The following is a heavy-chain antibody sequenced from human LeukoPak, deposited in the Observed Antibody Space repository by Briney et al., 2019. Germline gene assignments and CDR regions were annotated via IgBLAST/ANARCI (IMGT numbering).Heavy chain of an antibody. CDR3: ARAPEYGWGSYLLY. V-gene: IGHV4-34*01. J-gene: IGHJ4*02. CDR1: GGSFSGYY. CDR2: INHSGST. Sequence: PSETLSLTRAVYGGSFSGYYWSWIRQPPRKGLEWIGEINHSGSTNYNPSLKSRATISVDTPKSQFSLNLSSVTAADTGVYYCARAPEYGWGSYLLYWGQGIQVTVSS. D-gene: IGHD3-10*01.